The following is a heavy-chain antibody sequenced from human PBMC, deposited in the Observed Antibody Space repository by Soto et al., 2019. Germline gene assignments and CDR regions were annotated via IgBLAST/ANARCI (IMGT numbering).Heavy chain of an antibody. CDR1: GGSLGTSNW. Sequence: QVQLRETGPGLVKPSGTLSLICSVSGGSLGTSNWWSWVRQSPGKGLQWIGDIYETGRTKYNPSLQSRLTIAVDESKTQFPLKLASVTAADTAVYSCARRKLRCFEWTHGPVDSWGQGNLVIVSS. V-gene: IGHV4-4*02. J-gene: IGHJ4*02. D-gene: IGHD3-3*01. CDR3: ARRKLRCFEWTHGPVDS. CDR2: IYETGRT.